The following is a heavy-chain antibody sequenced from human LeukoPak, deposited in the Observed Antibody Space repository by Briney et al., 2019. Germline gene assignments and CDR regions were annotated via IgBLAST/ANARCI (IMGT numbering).Heavy chain of an antibody. Sequence: GASVKVSCKASGYTFTSYAMHWVRQAPGQRLEWMGWINPNSGGTNYAQKFQGWVTMTRDTSISTAYMELSRLRSDDTAVYYCAREGAHSSSFDYWGQGTLVTVSS. CDR2: INPNSGGT. D-gene: IGHD6-6*01. CDR3: AREGAHSSSFDY. V-gene: IGHV1-2*04. J-gene: IGHJ4*02. CDR1: GYTFTSYA.